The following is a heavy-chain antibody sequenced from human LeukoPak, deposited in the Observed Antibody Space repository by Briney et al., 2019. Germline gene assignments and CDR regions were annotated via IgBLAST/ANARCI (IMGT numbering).Heavy chain of an antibody. CDR3: VKVGGGSGWYWSP. J-gene: IGHJ5*02. Sequence: GGSLRLSCAASGFTFSSYSMNWVRQAPGRRLKWVSGISDSGGDTDYADSVKGRFTISRDNSKNTLFLQMNILRVEDTAVYYCVKVGGGSGWYWSPWGQGTLVTVSS. CDR2: ISDSGGDT. CDR1: GFTFSSYS. D-gene: IGHD6-19*01. V-gene: IGHV3-23*01.